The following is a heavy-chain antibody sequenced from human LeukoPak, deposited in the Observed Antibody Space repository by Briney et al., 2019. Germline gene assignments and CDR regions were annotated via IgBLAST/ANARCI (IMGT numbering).Heavy chain of an antibody. CDR3: ARHRDSSGWYPSFDI. CDR2: IYYSGST. Sequence: SETLSLTCTVSGGSISSYYWSWIRQPPGKGLEWIGYIYYSGSTNYNPSLKSRVTISVDTSKNQFSLKLSSVTAADTAVYYCARHRDSSGWYPSFDIWGQGTMVTVSS. CDR1: GGSISSYY. D-gene: IGHD6-19*01. V-gene: IGHV4-59*08. J-gene: IGHJ3*02.